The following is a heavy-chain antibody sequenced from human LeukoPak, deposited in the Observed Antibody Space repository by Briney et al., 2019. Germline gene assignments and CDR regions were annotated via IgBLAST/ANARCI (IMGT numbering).Heavy chain of an antibody. CDR1: GFTVSSNY. CDR3: ARAYSSSFNFDY. CDR2: IYSGGST. Sequence: GGSLRLSCAASGFTVSSNYVCWVRQAPGKGLEWVSVIYSGGSTYYADSVKGRFTISRDNSKNTLYLQMNSLRAEDTAVYYCARAYSSSFNFDYWGQGTLVTVSS. D-gene: IGHD6-6*01. V-gene: IGHV3-66*01. J-gene: IGHJ4*02.